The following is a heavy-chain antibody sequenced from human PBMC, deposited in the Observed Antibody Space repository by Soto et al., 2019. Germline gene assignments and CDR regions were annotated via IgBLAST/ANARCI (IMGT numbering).Heavy chain of an antibody. CDR3: ARAPTILWSGLYGMDV. CDR1: GYTFTSYY. V-gene: IGHV1-46*01. J-gene: IGHJ6*02. CDR2: INPSGGST. Sequence: ASVKVSFKASGYTFTSYYMHWVRQAPGQGLEWMGIINPSGGSTSYAQKFQGRVTMTRDTSTSTVYMELSSLRSEDTAVYYCARAPTILWSGLYGMDVWGQGTTVTVSS. D-gene: IGHD3-3*01.